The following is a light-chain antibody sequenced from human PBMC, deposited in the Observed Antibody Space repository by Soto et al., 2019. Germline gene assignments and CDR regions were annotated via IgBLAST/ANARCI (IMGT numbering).Light chain of an antibody. J-gene: IGLJ2*01. V-gene: IGLV2-14*01. CDR3: SSYTSSSTLAVV. CDR1: SSDVGGYNY. CDR2: DVS. Sequence: QSALTQPASVSGSPGQSITISCTGTSSDVGGYNYVSWYQQHPGKAPKLMIYDVSNRPSGVSNRFSGSKSGNTASLTISGLQAEDDADYYGSSYTSSSTLAVVFGAGTQLTVL.